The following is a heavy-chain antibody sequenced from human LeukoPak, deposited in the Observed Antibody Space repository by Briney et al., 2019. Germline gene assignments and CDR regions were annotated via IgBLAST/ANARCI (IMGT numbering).Heavy chain of an antibody. CDR1: GYTFTTYW. V-gene: IGHV5-51*01. CDR3: ARVCSGYDAYYGMVA. CDR2: IYPGDSDT. J-gene: IGHJ6*01. Sequence: GESLKISCKGSGYTFTTYWIGWVRQMPGKGLEWMGFIYPGDSDTRYSPSFQGQVTISADKSISTAYLQWSSLKASDTAMYYGARVCSGYDAYYGMVAWGQRATV. D-gene: IGHD5-12*01.